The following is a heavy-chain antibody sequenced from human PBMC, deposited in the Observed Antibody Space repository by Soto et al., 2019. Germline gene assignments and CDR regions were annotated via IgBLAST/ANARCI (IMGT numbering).Heavy chain of an antibody. J-gene: IGHJ4*02. CDR1: GYTFTSHA. V-gene: IGHV1-3*01. CDR2: STLAVVT. CDR3: ARARFYGSATFNYFDY. D-gene: IGHD3-10*01. Sequence: QVQLVQSGAELKKPGASVKVSCEASGYTFTSHAIHWVRQAPGQRLEWWDGSTLAVVTQISQKFQDRVTITRDSSASAAYMELSSLRSDDTAVYYCARARFYGSATFNYFDYWGQGTLVSVSS.